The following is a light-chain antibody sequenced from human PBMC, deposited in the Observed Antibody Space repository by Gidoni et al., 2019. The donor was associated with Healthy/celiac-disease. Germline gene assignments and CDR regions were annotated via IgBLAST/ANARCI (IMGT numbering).Light chain of an antibody. Sequence: QSALTQPASVSGSPGQSITISCTGTSSDVGSYNLVSWYQHHPGKAPKLMIYEGSKRPSGVSNRFSGSKSGNTASLTISGLQAEDEADYYCCSYAGSSTPVVFGGGTKLT. J-gene: IGLJ2*01. CDR3: CSYAGSSTPVV. V-gene: IGLV2-23*01. CDR2: EGS. CDR1: SSDVGSYNL.